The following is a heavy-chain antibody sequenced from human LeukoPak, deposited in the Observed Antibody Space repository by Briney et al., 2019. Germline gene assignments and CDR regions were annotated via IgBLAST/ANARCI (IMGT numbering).Heavy chain of an antibody. CDR2: IYHSGST. Sequence: SETLSLTCTVSGYSISSGSYWGWIRPPPGKGLEWIGSIYHSGSTYYNPSLKSRVTISVDTSKNQFSLKLSSVTAADTAVYYCARDSAAVDDWGQGTLVTVSS. J-gene: IGHJ4*02. CDR3: ARDSAAVDD. D-gene: IGHD6-25*01. V-gene: IGHV4-38-2*02. CDR1: GYSISSGSY.